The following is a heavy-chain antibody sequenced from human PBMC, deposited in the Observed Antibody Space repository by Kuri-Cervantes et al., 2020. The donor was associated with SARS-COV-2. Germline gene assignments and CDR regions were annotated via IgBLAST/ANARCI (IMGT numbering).Heavy chain of an antibody. D-gene: IGHD2-8*01. J-gene: IGHJ2*01. Sequence: GESLKISCESSGFTFSSYEMNWVRQAPGKGLEWVSSISSSSSYIYYADSVKGRFTISRDNAKNSLYLQMNSLRAEDTAVYYCARGGHFTNGVSFGDFYFGLWGRGALVTVSS. CDR1: GFTFSSYE. CDR3: ARGGHFTNGVSFGDFYFGL. V-gene: IGHV3-21*01. CDR2: ISSSSSYI.